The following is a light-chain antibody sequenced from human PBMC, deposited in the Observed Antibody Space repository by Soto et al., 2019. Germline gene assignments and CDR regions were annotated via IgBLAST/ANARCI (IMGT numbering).Light chain of an antibody. CDR3: QSYDVSLTAYV. V-gene: IGLV1-40*01. J-gene: IGLJ1*01. Sequence: PPPMSAGPGQQGPIPSSGWSLQIGAGYDVHWYQQRPGTAPNLLIFGNINRPSGVPDRFSGSKSGTSASLAITGLQAEDEGDYYCQSYDVSLTAYVFGTGTKVTVL. CDR1: SLQIGAGYD. CDR2: GNI.